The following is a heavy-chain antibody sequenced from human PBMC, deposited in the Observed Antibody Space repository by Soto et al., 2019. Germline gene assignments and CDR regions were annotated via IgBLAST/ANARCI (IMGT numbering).Heavy chain of an antibody. V-gene: IGHV3-23*01. CDR2: ISGSGGRT. J-gene: IGHJ4*02. Sequence: EVQLLESGGGLVQPGGSLRLSCAASGFTFSSYAMSWVRQAPGKGLEWVSAISGSGGRTYYADSVKGRFTISRDNSKDTLYLQMNSLRAEDTAVYYCAKIKVSTVTIDYWGQGPLVTVSS. D-gene: IGHD4-17*01. CDR1: GFTFSSYA. CDR3: AKIKVSTVTIDY.